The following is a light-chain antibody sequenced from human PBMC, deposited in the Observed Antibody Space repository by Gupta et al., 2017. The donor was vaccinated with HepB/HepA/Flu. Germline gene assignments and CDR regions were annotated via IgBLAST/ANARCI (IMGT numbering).Light chain of an antibody. Sequence: EIVLKQSPATLSLSPGERATLSCRACQSVSRNYLAWYQQKPGQAPRLLIYVASTRSTGVPDRFSGSGSGTHFTLTISRLEPEDFAVYHCQQKSHPLLTFGEGTKVEIK. CDR2: VAS. V-gene: IGKV3-20*01. CDR1: QSVSRNY. CDR3: QQKSHPLLT. J-gene: IGKJ4*01.